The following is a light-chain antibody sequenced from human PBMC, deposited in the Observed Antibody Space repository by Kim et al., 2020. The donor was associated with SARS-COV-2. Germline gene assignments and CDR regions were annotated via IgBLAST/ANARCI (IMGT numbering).Light chain of an antibody. V-gene: IGLV3-1*01. J-gene: IGLJ3*02. Sequence: GHPEQTATIPCSGEKLGEALASGYRQGPAQSPVLVSNPTGRRPSGIPWRFSGSISGNTATLTISGTQAMDEADYFCQAWDSTTAVFGGGTQLTVL. CDR2: PTG. CDR3: QAWDSTTAV. CDR1: KLGEAL.